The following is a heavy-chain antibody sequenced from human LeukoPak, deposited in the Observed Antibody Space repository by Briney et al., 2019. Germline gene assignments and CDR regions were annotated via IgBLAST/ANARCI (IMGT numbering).Heavy chain of an antibody. D-gene: IGHD1-7*01. CDR2: INWNGGST. CDR3: ARNPVTGTTEGNYYYYYGMDV. J-gene: IGHJ6*02. Sequence: GGSLRLSCAASGFTFDDYGMSWVRQAPGKGLEWVSGINWNGGSTGYADSVKGRFTISRDNAKNSLYLQMNSLRAEDTALYHCARNPVTGTTEGNYYYYYGMDVWGQGTTVTVSS. V-gene: IGHV3-20*01. CDR1: GFTFDDYG.